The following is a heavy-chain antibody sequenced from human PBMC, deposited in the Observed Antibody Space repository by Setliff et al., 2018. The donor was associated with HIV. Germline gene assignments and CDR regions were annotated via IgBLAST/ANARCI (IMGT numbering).Heavy chain of an antibody. V-gene: IGHV4-61*02. CDR2: IYSNGRT. CDR3: ARGSYTVRIDY. J-gene: IGHJ4*02. CDR1: GGSITSGSYY. D-gene: IGHD3-10*01. Sequence: PSETLSLTCTVSGGSITSGSYYWSWIRQPAGKGLEWIGRIYSNGRTTHNPSLKSRVTISRDTSENRFSLRLSSVTAADTAVYYCARGSYTVRIDYWGQGARVTV.